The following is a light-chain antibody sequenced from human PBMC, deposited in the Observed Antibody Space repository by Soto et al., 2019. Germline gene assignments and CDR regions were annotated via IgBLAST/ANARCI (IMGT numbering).Light chain of an antibody. CDR2: GAS. CDR1: QSVSSSY. J-gene: IGKJ5*01. CDR3: QQYNNWPRGT. Sequence: EIVLTQSPGTLSLSPGERATLSCRASQSVSSSYLAWYQQKPVQAPRLLIYGASTRATGIPVRFSGSGSGTEFTLTISSLQSEAFAVYYCQQYNNWPRGTFGHGTRLEI. V-gene: IGKV3-15*01.